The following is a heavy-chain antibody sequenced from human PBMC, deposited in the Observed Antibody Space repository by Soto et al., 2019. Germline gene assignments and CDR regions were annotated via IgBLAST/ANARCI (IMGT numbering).Heavy chain of an antibody. D-gene: IGHD2-2*01. CDR3: ARMRSEGCSSTSCYRKFDP. Sequence: KASETLSLTCAVYGGSFSGYYWSWIPQPPGKGLEWIGEINHSGSTNYNPSLKSRVTISVDTSKNQFSLKLSSVTAADTAVYYCARMRSEGCSSTSCYRKFDPWGQGPLVTVSS. CDR2: INHSGST. J-gene: IGHJ5*02. CDR1: GGSFSGYY. V-gene: IGHV4-34*01.